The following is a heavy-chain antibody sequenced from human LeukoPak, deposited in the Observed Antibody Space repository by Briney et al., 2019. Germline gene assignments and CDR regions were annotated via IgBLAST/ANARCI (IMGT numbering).Heavy chain of an antibody. V-gene: IGHV1-2*02. CDR3: ARGTSYYDILTGYPPDY. J-gene: IGHJ4*02. CDR1: GYTFTGYY. D-gene: IGHD3-9*01. CDR2: INPNSGGT. Sequence: GASVKVSCKASGYTFTGYYVHWVRQAPGQGLEWMGWINPNSGGTNYAQKFQGRVTMTRDTSISTAYMELSRLRSDDTAVYYCARGTSYYDILTGYPPDYWGQGTLVTVSS.